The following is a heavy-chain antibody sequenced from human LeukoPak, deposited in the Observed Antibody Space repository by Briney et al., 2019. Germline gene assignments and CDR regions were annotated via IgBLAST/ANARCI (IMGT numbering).Heavy chain of an antibody. CDR3: ARGDIAVAGDYYYYGMDV. D-gene: IGHD6-19*01. CDR2: KWYDGSNK. Sequence: GRFLRLSCAASGFTFSSYGMHWVRQAPGKGLEWVAVKWYDGSNKYYADSVKGRFTISRDNPKNTLYLQMNSLRAEDTAVYYCARGDIAVAGDYYYYGMDVWGQGTTVTVSS. CDR1: GFTFSSYG. V-gene: IGHV3-33*01. J-gene: IGHJ6*02.